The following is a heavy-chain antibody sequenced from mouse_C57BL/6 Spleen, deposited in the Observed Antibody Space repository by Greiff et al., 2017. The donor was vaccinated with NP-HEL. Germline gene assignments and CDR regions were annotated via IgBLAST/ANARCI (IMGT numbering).Heavy chain of an antibody. J-gene: IGHJ3*01. Sequence: QVQLQQSGAELVKPGASVKISCKASGYAFSSYWMNWVKQRPGKGLAWIGQIYPGDGDTNYNGKFKGKATLTADKSSSTAYMQLSSLTSEDSAVYFCARTLDSSGYWFAYWGQGTLVTVSA. D-gene: IGHD3-2*02. V-gene: IGHV1-80*01. CDR3: ARTLDSSGYWFAY. CDR2: IYPGDGDT. CDR1: GYAFSSYW.